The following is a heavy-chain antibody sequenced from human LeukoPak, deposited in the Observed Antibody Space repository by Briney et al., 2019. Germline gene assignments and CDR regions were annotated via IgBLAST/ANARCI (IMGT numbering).Heavy chain of an antibody. CDR2: INHSGST. D-gene: IGHD3-22*01. J-gene: IGHJ6*03. V-gene: IGHV4-34*01. Sequence: PSETLSLTCAVYGGSFSGYYWSWIRQPPGKGLEWIGEINHSGSTNYNPSLKSRVTISVDTSKNQFSLKLSSVTAADTAVYYCARAKNYYDSNGYYYRVYYYYMDVWGKGTTVTVSS. CDR1: GGSFSGYY. CDR3: ARAKNYYDSNGYYYRVYYYYMDV.